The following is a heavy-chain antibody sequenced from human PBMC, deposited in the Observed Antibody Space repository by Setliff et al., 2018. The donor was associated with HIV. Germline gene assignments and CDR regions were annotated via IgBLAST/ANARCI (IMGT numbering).Heavy chain of an antibody. CDR2: IIPILGVA. CDR1: GYTFTSFG. V-gene: IGHV1-69*04. CDR3: VRGVQSPPHYSYYYMDV. D-gene: IGHD3-3*01. J-gene: IGHJ6*03. Sequence: SVKVSCKASGYTFTSFGINWVRQAPGQGLDWMGRIIPILGVANYAQRFQGKVTITADKSTSTAYMELTSLRFDDTAMYYCVRGVQSPPHYSYYYMDVWGEGTMVTVSS.